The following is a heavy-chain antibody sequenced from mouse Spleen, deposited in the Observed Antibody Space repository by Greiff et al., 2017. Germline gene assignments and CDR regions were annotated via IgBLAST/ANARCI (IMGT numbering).Heavy chain of an antibody. D-gene: IGHD4-1*01. J-gene: IGHJ4*01. Sequence: EVHLVESGGGLVQPGGSLKLSCAASGFTFSDYYMYWVRQTPEKRLEWVAYISNGGGSTYYPDTVKGRFTISRDNAKNTLYLQMSRLKSEDTAMYYCARLGRERFDYYAMDYWGQGTSVTVSS. CDR2: ISNGGGST. V-gene: IGHV5-12*01. CDR3: ARLGRERFDYYAMDY. CDR1: GFTFSDYY.